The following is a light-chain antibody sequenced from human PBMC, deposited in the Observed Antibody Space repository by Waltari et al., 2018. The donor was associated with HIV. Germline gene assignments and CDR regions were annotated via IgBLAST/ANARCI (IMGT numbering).Light chain of an antibody. CDR3: TSYTSNDTLL. CDR2: EVI. J-gene: IGLJ2*01. CDR1: SSAFGISNY. Sequence: HSALTQPASVSASPGQSITISCTGTSSAFGISNYVSWDQQHPGNVPKVIISEVISRPSGVSDRFSGSKSGNTASLTISGLQPEDEADYYCTSYTSNDTLLFGGGTKVTVL. V-gene: IGLV2-14*01.